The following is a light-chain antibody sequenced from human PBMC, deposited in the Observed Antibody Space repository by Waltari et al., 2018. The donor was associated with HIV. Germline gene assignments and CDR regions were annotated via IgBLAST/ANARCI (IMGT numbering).Light chain of an antibody. Sequence: QPVLTQPPSASGTPGQRVTISCSGPSHNIGSNYVYWYQQLPGTAPKLLLYRNNQRPSGVPDRFSGSKSGTSASLAISGLRSEDEADYYCAAWGNSLSLLFGGGTKLTVL. J-gene: IGLJ2*01. CDR3: AAWGNSLSLL. V-gene: IGLV1-47*01. CDR1: SHNIGSNY. CDR2: RNN.